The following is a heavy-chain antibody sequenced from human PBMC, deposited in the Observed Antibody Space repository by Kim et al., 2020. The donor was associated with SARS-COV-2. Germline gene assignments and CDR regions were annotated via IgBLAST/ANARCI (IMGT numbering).Heavy chain of an antibody. Sequence: GWSLRLSCTASGFSFSDYYMSWIRQAPGKGLEWVSYISSSSVTTYYADSVKRRFTISRDNAKNSLYLQMNSLRAEDTGVYYCSSGGVVLGVTSDYWGLG. V-gene: IGHV3-11*04. CDR2: ISSSSVTT. D-gene: IGHD3-10*01. CDR3: SSGGVVLGVTSDY. J-gene: IGHJ4*02. CDR1: GFSFSDYY.